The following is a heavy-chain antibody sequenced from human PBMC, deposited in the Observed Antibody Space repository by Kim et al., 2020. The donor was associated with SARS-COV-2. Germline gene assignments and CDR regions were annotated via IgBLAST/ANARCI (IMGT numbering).Heavy chain of an antibody. CDR1: GYTFTSYA. V-gene: IGHV7-4-1*02. CDR2: INTNTGNP. Sequence: ASVKVSCKASGYTFTSYAMNWVRQAPGQGLEWMGWINTNTGNPTYAQGFTGRFVFSLDTSVSTAYLQISSLKAEDTAVYYCARGGGPKLTNYYYYGMDVWAKGPRSPSP. D-gene: IGHD1-7*01. J-gene: IGHJ6*02. CDR3: ARGGGPKLTNYYYYGMDV.